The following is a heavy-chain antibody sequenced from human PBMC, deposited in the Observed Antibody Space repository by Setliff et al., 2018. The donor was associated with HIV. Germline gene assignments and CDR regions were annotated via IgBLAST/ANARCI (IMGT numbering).Heavy chain of an antibody. CDR1: GYTFTSYA. J-gene: IGHJ6*04. CDR2: SNAGNGNT. V-gene: IGHV1-3*01. D-gene: IGHD6-6*01. CDR3: ARSPISYASSSRSHSYFYYLAD. Sequence: ASVKVSCKASGYTFTSYAMHWVRQAPGQRLEGMGWSNAGNGNTKYSEKFRGRVTLTTDTSTSTAYMELRSLRSDDTAVYNCARSPISYASSSRSHSYFYYLADWGKGTTVTVSS.